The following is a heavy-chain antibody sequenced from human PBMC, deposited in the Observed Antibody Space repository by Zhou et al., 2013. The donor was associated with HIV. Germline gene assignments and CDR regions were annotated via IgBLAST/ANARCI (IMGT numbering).Heavy chain of an antibody. D-gene: IGHD6-13*01. Sequence: QVQLVQSGAEVKKPGSSVKVSCKASRGTFSNYGIRWVRQAPGQGLEWMGGIIPIFGTANYAQKFQGRVTITADESTSTAYMELSSLRSEDTAVYYCARGPFLAAAGTPPSGYWGQGTLVTVSS. CDR1: RGTFSNYG. CDR2: IIPIFGTA. V-gene: IGHV1-69*12. CDR3: ARGPFLAAAGTPPSGY. J-gene: IGHJ4*02.